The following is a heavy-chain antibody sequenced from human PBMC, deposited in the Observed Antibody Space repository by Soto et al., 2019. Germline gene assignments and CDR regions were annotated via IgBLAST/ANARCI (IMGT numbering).Heavy chain of an antibody. Sequence: GGSLRLSCAASGFTFSGSAMHWVRQASGKGLEWVGRIRSKANSYATAYAASVKGRFTISRDDSKNTAYLQMNSLKTEDTAVYYCTSPALGGHGPYYYYYMDVWGKGTTVTVSS. CDR2: IRSKANSYAT. J-gene: IGHJ6*03. CDR3: TSPALGGHGPYYYYYMDV. D-gene: IGHD3-16*01. CDR1: GFTFSGSA. V-gene: IGHV3-73*01.